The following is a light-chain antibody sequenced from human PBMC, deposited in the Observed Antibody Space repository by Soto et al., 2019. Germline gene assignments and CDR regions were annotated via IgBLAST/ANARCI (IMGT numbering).Light chain of an antibody. CDR3: QKYNNGPPTWT. J-gene: IGKJ1*01. CDR2: GAS. CDR1: QSVSSN. V-gene: IGKV3D-15*01. Sequence: EIVMTQSPATLSVSPGERATLSCRASQSVSSNLAWYQQKPGQAPRLLIYGASTRATGIPARFSGSGSGTEFTLTISSLQSGDFAVYYCQKYNNGPPTWTFRQGTKMEIK.